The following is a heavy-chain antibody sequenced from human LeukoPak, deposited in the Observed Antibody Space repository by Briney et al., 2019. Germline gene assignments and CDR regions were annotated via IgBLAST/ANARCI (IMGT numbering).Heavy chain of an antibody. CDR2: IKTNGDEK. CDR3: ARDLDTYVILTAYDTFDM. CDR1: GFTFSNYW. Sequence: GGSLILSCEGSGFTFSNYWMTWVRQPPGKGLEWVANIKTNGDEKHYSDSVEGRFIISRDNAKNSLYLQMSSLRAEDTAVYYCARDLDTYVILTAYDTFDMWGQGTMVTVSS. J-gene: IGHJ3*02. D-gene: IGHD2-21*02. V-gene: IGHV3-7*01.